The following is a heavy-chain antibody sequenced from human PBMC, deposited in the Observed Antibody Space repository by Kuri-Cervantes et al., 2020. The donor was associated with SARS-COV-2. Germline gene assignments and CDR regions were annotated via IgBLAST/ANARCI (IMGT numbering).Heavy chain of an antibody. CDR3: VRDLGLTD. CDR1: GGSIISYY. D-gene: IGHD3-16*01. CDR2: INYRGGA. V-gene: IGHV4-59*01. J-gene: IGHJ4*02. Sequence: SEILSLTCTVSGGSIISYYWSWIRQPPGKGLEWVGYINYRGGANYNPSLKSRVTISVDTAKRHFSLKLSSVSAADTAVYYCVRDLGLTDWGQGTPVTVSS.